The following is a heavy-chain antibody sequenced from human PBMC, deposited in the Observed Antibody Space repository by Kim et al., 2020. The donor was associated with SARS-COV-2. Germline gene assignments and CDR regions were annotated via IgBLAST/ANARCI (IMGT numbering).Heavy chain of an antibody. Sequence: GGSLRLSCAASGFTFGDYAMHWVRQAPGKGLEWVSGISWNSGSIGYADSVKGRFTISRDNAKNSLYLQMNSLRAEDTALYYCAKDIMWGGSYPRFDYWGQGTLVTVSS. V-gene: IGHV3-9*01. D-gene: IGHD1-26*01. CDR2: ISWNSGSI. CDR1: GFTFGDYA. J-gene: IGHJ4*02. CDR3: AKDIMWGGSYPRFDY.